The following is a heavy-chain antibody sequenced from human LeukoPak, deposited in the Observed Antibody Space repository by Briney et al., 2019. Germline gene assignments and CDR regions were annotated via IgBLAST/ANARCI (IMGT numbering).Heavy chain of an antibody. CDR3: AKAYSSSWYGNNYYYYMDV. Sequence: PGGSLRLSCAASGFTFSSYAMSWVRQAPGKGLEWVSVISGSGGSTYYADSVKGRFTISRDNSKNTLYLQMNSLRAEDTAVYYCAKAYSSSWYGNNYYYYMDVWGKGTTVTVSS. J-gene: IGHJ6*03. CDR1: GFTFSSYA. V-gene: IGHV3-23*01. CDR2: ISGSGGST. D-gene: IGHD6-13*01.